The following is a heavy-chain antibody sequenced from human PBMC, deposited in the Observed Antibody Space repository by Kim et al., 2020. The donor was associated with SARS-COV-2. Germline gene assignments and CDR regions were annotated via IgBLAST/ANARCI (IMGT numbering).Heavy chain of an antibody. J-gene: IGHJ4*02. D-gene: IGHD6-25*01. CDR1: GFTFSSND. CDR2: ISTNGAST. Sequence: GGSLRLSCSASGFTFSSNDMHWARQAPGKGLEFVSDISTNGASTRYLYSVMGRFTVSIDNSKNTVYLQMTSLRIEDTAVYYCVKQGGNCGQGTLVTVSS. V-gene: IGHV3-64D*09. CDR3: VKQGGN.